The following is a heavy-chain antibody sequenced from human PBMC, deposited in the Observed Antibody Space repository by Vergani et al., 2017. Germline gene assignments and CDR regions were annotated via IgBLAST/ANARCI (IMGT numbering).Heavy chain of an antibody. D-gene: IGHD5-18*01. Sequence: EVQLVQSRAEVKTPGESLKISCKASGYNFTNSWIGWVRQMPGKGLEWMGVVYPADSDTRYSPSFQGQVTISADKSISTAYLQWNSLKASDTAIYFCARKYSFGLFDYWGQGIPVTVSS. CDR3: ARKYSFGLFDY. V-gene: IGHV5-51*01. J-gene: IGHJ4*02. CDR2: VYPADSDT. CDR1: GYNFTNSW.